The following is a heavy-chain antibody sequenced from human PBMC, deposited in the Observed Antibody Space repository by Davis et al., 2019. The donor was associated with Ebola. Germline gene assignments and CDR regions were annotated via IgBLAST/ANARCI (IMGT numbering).Heavy chain of an antibody. D-gene: IGHD5-18*01. J-gene: IGHJ6*04. V-gene: IGHV6-1*01. CDR3: ARGWLRAGMDV. Sequence: HSQTISLTCVISGDSVSGSSGAWNWIRQSPSRGLEWLGRTYYSSKWYNDYAVSVKSRITINPDTSKNQFSLQLNSVTPEDTALYYCARGWLRAGMDVWGEGTTVTVSS. CDR2: TYYSSKWYN. CDR1: GDSVSGSSGA.